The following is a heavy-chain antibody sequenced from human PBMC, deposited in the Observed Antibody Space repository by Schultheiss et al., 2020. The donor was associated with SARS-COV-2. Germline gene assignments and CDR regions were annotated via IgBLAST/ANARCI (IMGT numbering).Heavy chain of an antibody. CDR1: GFTFSSYG. D-gene: IGHD6-19*01. V-gene: IGHV3-21*01. CDR3: ARSIAVAGKNNLGRLDY. Sequence: GESLKISCAASGFTFSSYGMHWVRQAPGKGLEWVSTISGTGGSTYYADSVKGRFTISRDNAKNSLYLQMNRLRAEDTAVYYCARSIAVAGKNNLGRLDYWGQGTLVTVSS. J-gene: IGHJ4*02. CDR2: ISGTGGST.